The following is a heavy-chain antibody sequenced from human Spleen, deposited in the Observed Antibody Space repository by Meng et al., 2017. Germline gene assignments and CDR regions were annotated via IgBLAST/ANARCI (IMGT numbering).Heavy chain of an antibody. CDR2: VNSVTGHP. Sequence: VPRVQSVSEFMKPGASVLVSCNPYGLPLSSCAINGGRQAPGQGLQWMGWVNSVTGHPSYAQGFRGRFVLSLDTSATTAYLQINYLKPDDTAVYYCTRDGYLDCSSTSCFDYWGQGTLVTVSS. CDR1: GLPLSSCA. V-gene: IGHV7-4-1*02. D-gene: IGHD2-2*01. J-gene: IGHJ4*02. CDR3: TRDGYLDCSSTSCFDY.